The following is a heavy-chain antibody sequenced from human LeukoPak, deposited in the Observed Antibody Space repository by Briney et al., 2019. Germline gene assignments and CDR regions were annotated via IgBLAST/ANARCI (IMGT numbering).Heavy chain of an antibody. Sequence: SETESLTCAVYGGSFSGYYWSWLRQPPGKGLEWIGEINHSGSTNYNPSLKSRVTISVDTSKNQFSLKLSSVTAADTAVYYCARESSNYNDAFDIWGQGTMVTVSS. J-gene: IGHJ3*02. CDR3: ARESSNYNDAFDI. D-gene: IGHD1-1*01. CDR2: INHSGST. V-gene: IGHV4-34*01. CDR1: GGSFSGYY.